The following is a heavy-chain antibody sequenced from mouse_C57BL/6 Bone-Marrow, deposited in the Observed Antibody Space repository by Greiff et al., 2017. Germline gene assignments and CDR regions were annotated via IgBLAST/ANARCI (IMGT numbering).Heavy chain of an antibody. CDR1: GYTFTNYW. CDR2: IYPGGGYT. Sequence: QVQLQQSGAELVRPGTSVKISCKASGYTFTNYWLGWVKQRPGHGLEWIGDIYPGGGYTNYNEKFKGKATLAADTSSSTAYTQLSSLTSEDSAVYFCAGFYYGSSCWCFDVWGAGTTVTVSS. D-gene: IGHD1-1*01. CDR3: AGFYYGSSCWCFDV. V-gene: IGHV1-63*02. J-gene: IGHJ1*01.